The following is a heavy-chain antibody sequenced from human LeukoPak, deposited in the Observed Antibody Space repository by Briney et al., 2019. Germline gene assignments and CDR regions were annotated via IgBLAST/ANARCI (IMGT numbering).Heavy chain of an antibody. Sequence: GESLKISCKGSGYSFTSYWIGWVRQMPGKGLEWMGIIYPGDSDTRYSPSFQGQVTISADKSISTAYLQWSSLRASDTAMYYCASFSAPYYYDSSGYYWVGDYWGQGPLVTVSS. CDR3: ASFSAPYYYDSSGYYWVGDY. V-gene: IGHV5-51*01. CDR1: GYSFTSYW. D-gene: IGHD3-22*01. J-gene: IGHJ4*02. CDR2: IYPGDSDT.